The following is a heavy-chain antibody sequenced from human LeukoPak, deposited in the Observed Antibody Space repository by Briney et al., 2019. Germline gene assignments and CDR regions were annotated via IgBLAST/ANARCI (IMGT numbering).Heavy chain of an antibody. J-gene: IGHJ4*02. CDR2: IYYSGST. D-gene: IGHD5-18*01. CDR3: ATSVLRGYSYGPYFDY. Sequence: SETLSLTCTVSGGSISSYYWSWIRQPPGKGLEWIGYIYYSGSTNYNPSLKSRVTISVDTSKNQFSLKLSSVTAADTAVYYCATSVLRGYSYGPYFDYWGQGTLVTVSS. V-gene: IGHV4-59*12. CDR1: GGSISSYY.